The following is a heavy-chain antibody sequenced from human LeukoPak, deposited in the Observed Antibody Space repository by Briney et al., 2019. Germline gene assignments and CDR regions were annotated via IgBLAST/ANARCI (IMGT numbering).Heavy chain of an antibody. CDR1: GFTFKNYA. J-gene: IGHJ6*02. V-gene: IGHV3-23*05. D-gene: IGHD3-16*01. CDR3: TKDSQGSYDGFWYGTYGMDV. Sequence: GGSLRLSCAASGFTFKNYAMSWVRQAPGKGLEWVSTISDYPHYADSVRGRFTLSRDNSRKTVFLQMNSLTPEDAATYYCTKDSQGSYDGFWYGTYGMDVWGQGTTVTVSS. CDR2: ISDYP.